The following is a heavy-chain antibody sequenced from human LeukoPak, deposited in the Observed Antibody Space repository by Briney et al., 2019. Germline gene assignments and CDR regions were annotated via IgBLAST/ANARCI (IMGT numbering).Heavy chain of an antibody. V-gene: IGHV1-2*02. Sequence: GSVKVSCKTSGHTFTDYYIHWVRQAPGQGLDWMGWINPDSGETKSAKKFQGRVTMTGDTSISTAYMELSRVTSDDTAVYYCARDRDYSKTERGFDYWGQGTLVTVSS. CDR1: GHTFTDYY. CDR3: ARDRDYSKTERGFDY. J-gene: IGHJ4*02. D-gene: IGHD4-11*01. CDR2: INPDSGET.